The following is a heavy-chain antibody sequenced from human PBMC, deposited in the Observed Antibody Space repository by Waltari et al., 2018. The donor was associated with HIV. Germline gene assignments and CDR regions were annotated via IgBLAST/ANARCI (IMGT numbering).Heavy chain of an antibody. CDR2: IYHTGNT. CDR1: GASISSSKW. CDR3: ARVRDSGDYGHFDS. Sequence: QLQESGPGLVKPSETLSLSCTVSGASISSSKWWSWVRQSPGKGLEWIGEIYHTGNTNFNPSLKSRVTLSIDKAKKTISFNLSSVTATDTATYFCARVRDSGDYGHFDSWGRGT. V-gene: IGHV4-4*02. J-gene: IGHJ4*02. D-gene: IGHD4-17*01.